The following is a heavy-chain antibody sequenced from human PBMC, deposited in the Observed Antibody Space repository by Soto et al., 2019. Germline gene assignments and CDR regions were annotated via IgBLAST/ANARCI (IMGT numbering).Heavy chain of an antibody. CDR2: ISYDGSNK. J-gene: IGHJ3*02. CDR1: GFTFSSYA. D-gene: IGHD3-10*01. Sequence: PGGSLRLSCAASGFTFSSYAMHWVRQAPGKGLEWVAVISYDGSNKYYADSVKGRFTISRDNSKNTLYLQMNSLRAEDTAVYYCARDRSITMVRGVIITGLADAFDIWGQGTMVTVSS. V-gene: IGHV3-30-3*01. CDR3: ARDRSITMVRGVIITGLADAFDI.